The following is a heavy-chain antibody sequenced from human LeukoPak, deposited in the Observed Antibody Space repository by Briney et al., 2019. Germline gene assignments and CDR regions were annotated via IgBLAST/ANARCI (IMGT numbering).Heavy chain of an antibody. CDR1: GGSISSSSYY. J-gene: IGHJ4*02. CDR3: ARRLRVYAVDY. Sequence: SETLSLTCTVSGGSISSSSYYWGWIRQPPGKGLEGIGSIYYSGSTYYNPSLKSRVTISVDTSKNQFSLRLSSVTAADTAVYYCARRLRVYAVDYWGQGTLVTVSS. CDR2: IYYSGST. D-gene: IGHD2-8*01. V-gene: IGHV4-39*01.